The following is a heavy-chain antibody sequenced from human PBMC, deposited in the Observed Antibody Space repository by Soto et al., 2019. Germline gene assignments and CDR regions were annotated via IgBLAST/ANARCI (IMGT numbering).Heavy chain of an antibody. CDR2: IYNSGST. CDR3: ARDISSSRNY. D-gene: IGHD6-13*01. J-gene: IGHJ4*02. CDR1: GGSISSYC. V-gene: IGHV4-4*07. Sequence: SETRSRTCTVSGGSISSYCWSWSRQPAGKGLEWIGRIYNSGSTNYNPSLKSRVTMSVDTSKNQFSLKLSSVTAADTAVYYCARDISSSRNYWGQGTLVTVSS.